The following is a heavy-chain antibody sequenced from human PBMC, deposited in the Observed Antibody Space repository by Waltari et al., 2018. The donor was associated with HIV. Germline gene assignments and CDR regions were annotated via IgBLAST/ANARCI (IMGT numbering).Heavy chain of an antibody. D-gene: IGHD3-16*01. CDR2: IKQDGSEK. J-gene: IGHJ4*02. V-gene: IGHV3-7*01. CDR1: GFTFRNYW. CDR3: ARVSGGGFDY. Sequence: EVQLVESGGGLVQPGGSLRRCCAASGFTFRNYWMSWVRQAPGKGLEWVANIKQDGSEKDYVDSVKGRFTISRDNAKNSLYLQMNSLRAEDTAVYYCARVSGGGFDYWGQGTLVTVSS.